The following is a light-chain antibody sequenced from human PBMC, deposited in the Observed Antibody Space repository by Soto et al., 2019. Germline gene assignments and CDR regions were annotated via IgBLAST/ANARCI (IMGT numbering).Light chain of an antibody. Sequence: EIVLTQSPGTLSLSPGERATLSCRASQSLSSYLAWYQQKPGQAPRLLIYGASSRATGIPDRFSGSGSGTDFTLTISRLEPDDFAVYYCRQYGSSPSYTFGQGPKLEIK. CDR1: QSLSSY. V-gene: IGKV3-20*01. J-gene: IGKJ2*01. CDR3: RQYGSSPSYT. CDR2: GAS.